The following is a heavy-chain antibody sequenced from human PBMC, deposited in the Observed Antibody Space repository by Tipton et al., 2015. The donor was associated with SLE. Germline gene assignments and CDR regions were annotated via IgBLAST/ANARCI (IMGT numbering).Heavy chain of an antibody. D-gene: IGHD2-21*01. CDR1: GDSITSYY. J-gene: IGHJ4*02. CDR2: IYYSGRT. Sequence: TLSLTCTVSGDSITSYYWIWIRQLPGKGLEWIGTIYYSGRTDYNPALKSRFTMSVDTSMHQFSLKLSSVPAAVTAVYYCARRRFQSASDYWGKGTLVSVSS. CDR3: ARRRFQSASDY. V-gene: IGHV4-59*12.